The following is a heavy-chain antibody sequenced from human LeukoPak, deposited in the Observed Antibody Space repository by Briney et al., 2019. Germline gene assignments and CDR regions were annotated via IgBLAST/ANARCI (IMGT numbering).Heavy chain of an antibody. J-gene: IGHJ4*02. V-gene: IGHV5-51*01. CDR1: GSIFTSYW. CDR2: IYPGDSDT. CDR3: ARLDSSGYLRAKFDY. D-gene: IGHD3-22*01. Sequence: GESLKISCQGSGSIFTSYWIGWVRQLPGKGLEWMGIIYPGDSDTRYSPSFQGQVTISADKSISTAYLQWSSLKASDTAMYYCARLDSSGYLRAKFDYWGQGTLVTVSS.